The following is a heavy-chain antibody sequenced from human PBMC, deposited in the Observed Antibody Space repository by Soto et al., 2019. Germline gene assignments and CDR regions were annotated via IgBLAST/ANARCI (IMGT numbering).Heavy chain of an antibody. CDR3: ARGGAVAAAGMGY. D-gene: IGHD6-13*01. V-gene: IGHV4-59*01. Sequence: QVQLQESGPGLVKPSETLSLTCTVSGGSISSYYWSWIRQPPGKGLEWIGYIYYSGNTNYNPSLKSRVTISVDTSNNQFSLKLSSVTAADTAVYYCARGGAVAAAGMGYWGQGTLVTVSS. CDR1: GGSISSYY. J-gene: IGHJ4*02. CDR2: IYYSGNT.